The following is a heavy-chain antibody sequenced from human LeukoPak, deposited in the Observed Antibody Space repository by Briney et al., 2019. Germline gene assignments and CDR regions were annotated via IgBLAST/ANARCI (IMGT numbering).Heavy chain of an antibody. Sequence: PERSLRLSCVGSGFTFSSYDIHWVRQATGKGLEWVSGIGTAGEIYYPGSVKGRFTISRENAKNSLYLQMNSMRAGDTAVYYCARTAYSSTWYSRYFDLWGRGTLVTVSS. CDR2: IGTAGEI. V-gene: IGHV3-13*01. CDR3: ARTAYSSTWYSRYFDL. J-gene: IGHJ2*01. CDR1: GFTFSSYD. D-gene: IGHD6-13*01.